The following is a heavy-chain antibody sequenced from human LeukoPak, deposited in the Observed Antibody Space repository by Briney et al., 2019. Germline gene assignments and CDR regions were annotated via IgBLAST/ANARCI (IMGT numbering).Heavy chain of an antibody. CDR3: ARQKRSGWSYFDY. V-gene: IGHV4-34*01. J-gene: IGHJ4*02. Sequence: ASETLSLTCAVYGGSFSGYYWSWIRQPPGKGLEWIGEINHSGSTNYNPPLKSRVTISVDTSKNQFSLKLSSVTAADTAVYYCARQKRSGWSYFDYWGQGTLVTVSS. CDR2: INHSGST. CDR1: GGSFSGYY. D-gene: IGHD6-19*01.